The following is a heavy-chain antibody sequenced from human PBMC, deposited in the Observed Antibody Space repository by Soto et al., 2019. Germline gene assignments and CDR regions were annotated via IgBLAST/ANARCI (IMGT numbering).Heavy chain of an antibody. D-gene: IGHD3-22*01. V-gene: IGHV1-69*12. CDR2: TIPIFGTA. J-gene: IGHJ4*02. CDR3: ARGDFYYDSSGYYGGFAY. CDR1: GGTFSSYA. Sequence: QVQLVQSGAEVKKPGSSVKVSCKASGGTFSSYAISWVRQAPGQGLEWMGGTIPIFGTANYAQKFQGRVTTTADESTSTAYMEVSSLRSDDTAVYYCARGDFYYDSSGYYGGFAYWGQGTMVTVSS.